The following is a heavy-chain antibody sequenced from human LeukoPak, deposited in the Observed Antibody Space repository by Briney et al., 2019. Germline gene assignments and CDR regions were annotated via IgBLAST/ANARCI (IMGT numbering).Heavy chain of an antibody. V-gene: IGHV4-39*02. Sequence: PSETLSLTCTVSGGSISSRTYYWGWIRQPPGKGPAWSGSIYYSGCACYNPSLKSRVTISVDTSKNQCSLRLSSVTAADTAVYYCARDPSIEVAGGDYWGQGTLVTVSS. CDR3: ARDPSIEVAGGDY. CDR2: IYYSGCA. CDR1: GGSISSRTYY. D-gene: IGHD6-19*01. J-gene: IGHJ4*02.